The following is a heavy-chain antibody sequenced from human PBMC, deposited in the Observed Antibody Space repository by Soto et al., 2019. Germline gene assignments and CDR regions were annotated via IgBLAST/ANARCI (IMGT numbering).Heavy chain of an antibody. V-gene: IGHV3-30*18. CDR3: AKDRRDGDFMHILVVDF. J-gene: IGHJ4*02. Sequence: QVQLVESGGGVVQPGGSLRLSCATSGFSLSSYAMHWVRQAPGKGLEWVALMSYDETKKYYADSVKGRFTISRDTCKNTLFLQMNKLRVEDTAVYYCAKDRRDGDFMHILVVDFWGQGALVTVSS. D-gene: IGHD2-15*01. CDR2: MSYDETKK. CDR1: GFSLSSYA.